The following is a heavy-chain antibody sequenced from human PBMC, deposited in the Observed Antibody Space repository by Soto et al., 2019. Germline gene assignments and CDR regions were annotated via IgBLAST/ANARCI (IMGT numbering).Heavy chain of an antibody. J-gene: IGHJ6*02. CDR1: GFTFSSYS. CDR2: ISNGRSNK. D-gene: IGHD6-19*01. CDR3: ARNMYSSGWSGYYYYYGMDV. Sequence: GGSLRLSCAASGFTFSSYSMNWVRQAPGKGLEWVAVISNGRSNKYYADSVKGRFTISRDNSKNTLYLQMNSLRAEDTAVYYCARNMYSSGWSGYYYYYGMDVWGQGTTVTVSS. V-gene: IGHV3-33*08.